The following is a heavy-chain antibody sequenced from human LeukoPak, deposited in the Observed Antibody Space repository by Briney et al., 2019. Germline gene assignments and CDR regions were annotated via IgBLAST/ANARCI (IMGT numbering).Heavy chain of an antibody. D-gene: IGHD2-8*01. J-gene: IGHJ5*02. V-gene: IGHV1-2*02. Sequence: ASLKVSPTASRYTSTGYYMHSVRQAPGQRLEWMGWINPSSGGTNSAQKPQGRVTMTRDTSISTAYMELSRLRSDDTAVYYCARGGGCTNGVCYTNWFDPWGQGTLVTVSS. CDR3: ARGGGCTNGVCYTNWFDP. CDR1: RYTSTGYY. CDR2: INPSSGGT.